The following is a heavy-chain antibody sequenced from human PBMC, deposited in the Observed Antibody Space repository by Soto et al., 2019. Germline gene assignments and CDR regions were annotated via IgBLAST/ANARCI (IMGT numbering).Heavy chain of an antibody. J-gene: IGHJ6*02. V-gene: IGHV6-1*01. Sequence: PSQTLSLTCAISGDSVSSNSAAWNWIRQSPSRGLEWLGRTYYRSKWYNDYAVSVKSRITINPDTSKNQFSLQLNSVTPEDTAVYYCARDLRGYSYGRGYYYYGMDVWGQGTTVTVSS. CDR2: TYYRSKWYN. CDR1: GDSVSSNSAA. D-gene: IGHD5-18*01. CDR3: ARDLRGYSYGRGYYYYGMDV.